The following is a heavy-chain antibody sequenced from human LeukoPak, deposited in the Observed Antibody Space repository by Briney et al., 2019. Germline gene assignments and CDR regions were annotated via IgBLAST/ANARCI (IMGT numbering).Heavy chain of an antibody. CDR2: ISYDGSNK. D-gene: IGHD4-23*01. V-gene: IGHV3-30-3*01. CDR3: ARMKTTVVDFDY. Sequence: PGGSLRLSCAASGFTFSSYAMHWVRQAPGKGLEWVAVISYDGSNKYYADSVKGRFTISRDNSKNTLYLQMNSLRAEDTAVYYCARMKTTVVDFDYWGQGTLVTVSS. CDR1: GFTFSSYA. J-gene: IGHJ4*02.